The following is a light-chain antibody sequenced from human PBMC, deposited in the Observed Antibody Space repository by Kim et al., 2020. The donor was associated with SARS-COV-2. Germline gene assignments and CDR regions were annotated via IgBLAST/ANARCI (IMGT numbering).Light chain of an antibody. CDR2: DDS. CDR3: QVSDNTYDHPYYV. V-gene: IGLV3-21*02. J-gene: IGLJ1*01. CDR1: NIGDKT. Sequence: GQTARITCGGDNIGDKTVHWYQHKPGRAPVLVISDDSGRPSGIPERFSGSHSGNTATLTISRVEAGDEADYYCQVSDNTYDHPYYVFGTGTKVTVL.